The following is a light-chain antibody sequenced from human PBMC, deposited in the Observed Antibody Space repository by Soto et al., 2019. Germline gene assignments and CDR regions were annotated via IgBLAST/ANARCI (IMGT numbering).Light chain of an antibody. CDR3: QQYNNWPPWT. CDR2: GAS. CDR1: HSVSSN. V-gene: IGKV3-15*01. Sequence: EIVMTQSPATLSVSPGERATLSCRASHSVSSNLAWYQQKPGQAPRLLIYGASTRAPGIPARFSGIGSGTEFTLSISSLQSEDCAVYYCQQYNNWPPWTFGQGTKVQIK. J-gene: IGKJ1*01.